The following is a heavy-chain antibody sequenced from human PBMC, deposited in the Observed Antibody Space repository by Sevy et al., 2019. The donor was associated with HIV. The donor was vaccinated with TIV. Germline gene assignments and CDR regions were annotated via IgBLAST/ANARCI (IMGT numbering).Heavy chain of an antibody. Sequence: ASVKVSCKASGYTFTGQYIHWVRPAPGQGLQWMGWINPNSGGTNHPQKFQGRVTMPRDTSINTVYMELSVLRSDVTAVYYCAKVCRLRADSYGSFDLWGQGTLVTVSS. CDR1: GYTFTGQY. CDR3: AKVCRLRADSYGSFDL. D-gene: IGHD5-18*01. J-gene: IGHJ4*02. CDR2: INPNSGGT. V-gene: IGHV1-2*02.